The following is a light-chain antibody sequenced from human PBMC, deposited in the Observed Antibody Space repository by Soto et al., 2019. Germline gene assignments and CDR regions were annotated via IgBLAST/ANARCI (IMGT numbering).Light chain of an antibody. CDR1: SSDVGGYNY. CDR3: SSYRSSSTFVV. V-gene: IGLV2-14*01. CDR2: DVS. J-gene: IGLJ2*01. Sequence: QSVLTQPASVSGSPGQSITISCTGTSSDVGGYNYVSWYQQHPGKAPKLMIYDVSNRPSGVSNRFSGSKSGNTASLTISGLQAEDEAVYYCSSYRSSSTFVVFGGGTKVTVL.